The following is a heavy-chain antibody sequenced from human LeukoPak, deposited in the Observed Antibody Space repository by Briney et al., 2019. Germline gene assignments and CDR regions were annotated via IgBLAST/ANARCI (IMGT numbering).Heavy chain of an antibody. D-gene: IGHD6-13*01. CDR2: ISAYNGNT. CDR3: ARVGLGGRYSSSWYVPPDY. V-gene: IGHV1-18*01. J-gene: IGHJ4*02. CDR1: GYTFTSYG. Sequence: ASVKVSCKASGYTFTSYGISWARQAPGQGLEWMGWISAYNGNTNYAQKLQGRVTMTTDTSTSTAYMELRSLRSDDTAVYYCARVGLGGRYSSSWYVPPDYWGQGTLVTVSS.